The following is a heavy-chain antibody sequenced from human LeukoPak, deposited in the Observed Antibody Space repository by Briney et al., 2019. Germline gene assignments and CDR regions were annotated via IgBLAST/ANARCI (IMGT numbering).Heavy chain of an antibody. J-gene: IGHJ4*02. D-gene: IGHD3-9*01. CDR2: IYYSGST. Sequence: SETLSLTRTVSGGSISSSSYYWGWIRQPPGKGLEWIGTIYYSGSTCYNPSLKSRVTISVDTSKNQFSLKLSSVTAADTAVYYCARLVDILTGYARDYWGLGTLVTVSS. CDR3: ARLVDILTGYARDY. V-gene: IGHV4-39*01. CDR1: GGSISSSSYY.